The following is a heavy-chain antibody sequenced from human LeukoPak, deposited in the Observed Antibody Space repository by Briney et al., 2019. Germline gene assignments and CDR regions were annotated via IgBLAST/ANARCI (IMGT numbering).Heavy chain of an antibody. CDR2: IIPILGIA. V-gene: IGHV1-69*04. D-gene: IGHD5-24*01. Sequence: SVKVSCKASGGTFSSYAISWVRQAPGQGLEWMGRIIPILGIANYAQKFQGRVTIAADKSTSTAYMELSSLRSEDTAVYYCAREFRRDGYNRKGDWGQGTLVTVSS. J-gene: IGHJ4*02. CDR1: GGTFSSYA. CDR3: AREFRRDGYNRKGD.